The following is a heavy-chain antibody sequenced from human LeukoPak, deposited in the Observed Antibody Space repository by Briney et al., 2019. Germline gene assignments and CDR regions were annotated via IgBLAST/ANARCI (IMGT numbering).Heavy chain of an antibody. CDR1: ALTFSSYD. J-gene: IGHJ4*02. CDR2: ISSSSGTI. D-gene: IGHD6-13*01. V-gene: IGHV3-48*01. Sequence: GGSLRLSCAAPALTFSSYDVNWVRQAPGKGLEWVSFISSSSGTIYYADSVRGRFTISRDNAKNTLYLQMNSLRAEDTAVYYCAIPGYSSSWEFDYWGQGTLVTVSS. CDR3: AIPGYSSSWEFDY.